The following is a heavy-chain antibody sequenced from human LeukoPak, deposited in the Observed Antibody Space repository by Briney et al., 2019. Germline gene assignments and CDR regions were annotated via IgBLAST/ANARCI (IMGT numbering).Heavy chain of an antibody. CDR1: GFTFSSYA. V-gene: IGHV3-23*01. CDR2: ISGSGGST. CDR3: AKDPNSCIAVAGTDY. J-gene: IGHJ4*02. D-gene: IGHD6-19*01. Sequence: GGSLRLSCAASGFTFSSYAMSWVRQAPGKGLEWVSAISGSGGSTYYADSVKGRFTISRDNSKNTLYLQMNSLRAEDTAVYYCAKDPNSCIAVAGTDYWGQGTLVTVSS.